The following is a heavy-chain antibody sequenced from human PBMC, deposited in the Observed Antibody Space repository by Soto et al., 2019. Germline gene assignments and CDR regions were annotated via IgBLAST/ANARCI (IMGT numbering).Heavy chain of an antibody. J-gene: IGHJ4*02. V-gene: IGHV4-38-2*02. CDR2: VYHSGTT. CDR1: GYSINSGSF. Sequence: SETLSLTCAVSGYSINSGSFWGWIRQPPGKGLEWIGSVYHSGTTYYNQSLKTRVAISVDTSKNQFSLRLSSVTAADTAVYFCARDPHYYYNADYLEDWCQGALGTVTS. D-gene: IGHD3-22*01. CDR3: ARDPHYYYNADYLED.